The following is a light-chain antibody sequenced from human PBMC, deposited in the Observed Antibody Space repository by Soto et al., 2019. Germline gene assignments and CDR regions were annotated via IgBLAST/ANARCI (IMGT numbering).Light chain of an antibody. CDR3: QQSFSAPPLT. V-gene: IGKV1-39*01. CDR2: AAS. J-gene: IGKJ4*01. CDR1: QSISNY. Sequence: DIQMTQSPSSLSASVGDRVTITCRASQSISNYLNWYQQKPGKAPKLLIYAASSLQSGVPSRFSGRGSGTDFTLTISSLQPEDLETYYCQQSFSAPPLTFGGGTKVEIK.